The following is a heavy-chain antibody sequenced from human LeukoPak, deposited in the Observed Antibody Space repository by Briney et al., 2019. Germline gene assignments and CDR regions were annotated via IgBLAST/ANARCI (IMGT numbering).Heavy chain of an antibody. D-gene: IGHD3-10*01. Sequence: SGGSLRLSCAASGFSFSNYDMTWVRQAPGEGLEWVSSISPGHATFYADSVKGRSSISRDNSRNMLYLQMSSLRAEDTAVYYCVKEGITFIPGGNGMDVWGQGTTVVVSS. CDR3: VKEGITFIPGGNGMDV. CDR2: ISPGHAT. J-gene: IGHJ6*02. V-gene: IGHV3-23*01. CDR1: GFSFSNYD.